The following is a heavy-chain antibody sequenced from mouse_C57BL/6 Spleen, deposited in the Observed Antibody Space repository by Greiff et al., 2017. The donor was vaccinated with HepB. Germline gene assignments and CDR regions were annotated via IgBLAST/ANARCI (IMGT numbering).Heavy chain of an antibody. D-gene: IGHD2-1*01. Sequence: ESGPGLVKPSQSLSLTCSVTGYSITSGYYWNWIRQFPGNKLEWMGYISYDGSNNYNPSLKNRISITRDTSKNQFFLKLNSVTTEDTATYYCAREGTIYYGNYFDYWGQGTTLTVSS. CDR2: ISYDGSN. CDR3: AREGTIYYGNYFDY. CDR1: GYSITSGYY. V-gene: IGHV3-6*01. J-gene: IGHJ2*01.